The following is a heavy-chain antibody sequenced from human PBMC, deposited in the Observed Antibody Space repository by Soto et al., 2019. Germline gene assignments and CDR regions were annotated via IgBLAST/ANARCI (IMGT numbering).Heavy chain of an antibody. D-gene: IGHD1-26*01. J-gene: IGHJ6*02. V-gene: IGHV3-30*18. CDR2: ISYDGSSK. Sequence: WGSLRLSCAASGFTFSSYGMHWVRQAPGKGLEWVAVISYDGSSKYYADSVKGRFTISRDNSKNTLYLQMNSLRAEDTAVYYCAKVISGSYRWGEHYYYYGMDVWGQGTTVTVSS. CDR3: AKVISGSYRWGEHYYYYGMDV. CDR1: GFTFSSYG.